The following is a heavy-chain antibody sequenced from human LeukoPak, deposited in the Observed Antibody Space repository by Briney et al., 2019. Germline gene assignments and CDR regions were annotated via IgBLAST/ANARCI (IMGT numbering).Heavy chain of an antibody. V-gene: IGHV3-13*01. Sequence: PGGSLRLSCAASGFTFSSYDMHWVRQAPGKGLEWVSAIGTAGDTYYPGSVKGRFTISRENAKNSLYLQMNSLRAGGTAVYYCARGGYDSSGYNFDYWGQGTLVTVSS. D-gene: IGHD3-22*01. CDR3: ARGGYDSSGYNFDY. J-gene: IGHJ4*02. CDR1: GFTFSSYD. CDR2: IGTAGDT.